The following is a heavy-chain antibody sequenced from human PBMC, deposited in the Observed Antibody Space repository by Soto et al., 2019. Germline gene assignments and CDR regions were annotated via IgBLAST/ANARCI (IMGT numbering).Heavy chain of an antibody. J-gene: IGHJ6*02. D-gene: IGHD5-18*01. CDR3: AKVEDAIQLWDSYYYYGMDV. CDR2: ISYDGSNK. Sequence: QVQLVESGGGVVQPGRSLRLSCAASGFTFSSYGMHWVRQAPGKGLEWVAVISYDGSNKYYADSVKGRFTISRDNSKKTLYLQMNSLRAEDTAVYYCAKVEDAIQLWDSYYYYGMDVWGQGTTVTVSS. CDR1: GFTFSSYG. V-gene: IGHV3-30*18.